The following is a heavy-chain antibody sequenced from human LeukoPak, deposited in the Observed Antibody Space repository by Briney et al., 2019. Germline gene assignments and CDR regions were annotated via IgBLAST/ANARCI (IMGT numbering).Heavy chain of an antibody. CDR3: ARAGGSSGWYRDNWFDP. J-gene: IGHJ5*02. CDR2: IYPNTGGT. Sequence: GASVKVSCKASGYSFTGYYMHWVRQAPGQGLEWMGWIYPNTGGTNYAQNFQGRVTMTRDTSITTAYLELSRLRPDDTAVYYCARAGGSSGWYRDNWFDPWGQGTLVTVSS. V-gene: IGHV1-2*02. D-gene: IGHD6-19*01. CDR1: GYSFTGYY.